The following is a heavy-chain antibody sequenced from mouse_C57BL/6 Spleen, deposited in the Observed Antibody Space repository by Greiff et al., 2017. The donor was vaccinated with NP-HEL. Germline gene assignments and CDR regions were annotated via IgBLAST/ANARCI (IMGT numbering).Heavy chain of an antibody. V-gene: IGHV1-61*01. J-gene: IGHJ1*03. CDR3: AREGIYYYGEGYFDV. CDR1: GYTFTSYW. D-gene: IGHD1-1*01. CDR2: IYPSDSET. Sequence: VKLQQPGAELVRPGSSVKLSCKASGYTFTSYWMDWVKQRPGQGLEWIGNIYPSDSETHYNQKFKDKATLTVDKSSSTAYMQLSSLTSEDSAVYYCAREGIYYYGEGYFDVWGTGTTVTVSS.